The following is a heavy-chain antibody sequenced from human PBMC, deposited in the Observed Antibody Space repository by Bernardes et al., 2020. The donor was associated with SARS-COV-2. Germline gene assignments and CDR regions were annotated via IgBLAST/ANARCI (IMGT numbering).Heavy chain of an antibody. V-gene: IGHV4-34*01. J-gene: IGHJ4*02. CDR1: GGSFSGYY. CDR2: INHSGST. CDR3: AREENFDY. Sequence: SETLSLTCAVYGGSFSGYYWSWIRQPPGKGLEWIGEINHSGSTNYNPSLKSRVTISVDTSKNQFSLKLSSVTAADTAVYYCAREENFDYWGQGTLVTVSS.